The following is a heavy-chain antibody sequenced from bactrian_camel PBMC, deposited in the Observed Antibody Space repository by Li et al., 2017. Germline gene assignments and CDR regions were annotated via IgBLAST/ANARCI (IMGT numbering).Heavy chain of an antibody. V-gene: IGHV3S67*01. CDR2: VDGGGGT. CDR1: GYADCRYD. D-gene: IGHD2*01. Sequence: VQLVESGGGSVQAGGSLRLSCATSGYADCRYDMSWYRQAPGMEREFVAVVDGGGGTRYADSVTGRFIISRNNAKNTLYLQMNNLKSDDTALYYCTTGQCDGSHCPMGVGKHWGQGTQVTVS. CDR3: TTGQCDGSHCPMGVGKH. J-gene: IGHJ4*01.